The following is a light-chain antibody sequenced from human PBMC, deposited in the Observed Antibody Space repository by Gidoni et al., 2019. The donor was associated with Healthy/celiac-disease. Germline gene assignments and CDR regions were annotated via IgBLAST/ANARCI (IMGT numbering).Light chain of an antibody. V-gene: IGKV1-33*01. J-gene: IGKJ4*01. Sequence: DIQMTQSPSSLSASVGDRVTITCQASQDISNYLNWYQHKPGKAPKLLIYDASNLETGVPSRFSGSGSGTDFTCTISSLQPEDIATYYCQQYDNLPLTFGGGTKVEIK. CDR3: QQYDNLPLT. CDR1: QDISNY. CDR2: DAS.